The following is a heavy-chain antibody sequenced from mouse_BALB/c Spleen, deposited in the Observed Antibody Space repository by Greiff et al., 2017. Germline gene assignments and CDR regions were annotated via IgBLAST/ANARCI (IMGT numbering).Heavy chain of an antibody. Sequence: VQLQQSGPELVKPGASVKMSCKASGYTFTSYVMHWVKQKPGQGLEWIGYINPYNDGTKYNEKFKGKATLTSDKSSSTAYMELSSLTSEDSAVYYCANYYGSPWFAYWGQGTLVTVSA. V-gene: IGHV1-14*01. D-gene: IGHD1-1*01. CDR3: ANYYGSPWFAY. CDR1: GYTFTSYV. CDR2: INPYNDGT. J-gene: IGHJ3*01.